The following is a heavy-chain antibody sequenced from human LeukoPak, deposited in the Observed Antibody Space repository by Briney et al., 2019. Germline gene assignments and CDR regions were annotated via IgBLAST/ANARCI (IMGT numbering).Heavy chain of an antibody. J-gene: IGHJ4*02. V-gene: IGHV4-61*01. CDR2: IYYSGST. D-gene: IGHD6-19*01. CDR3: ATRYSSGWYYY. Sequence: SETLSLTCNVSGVSISSGSNYWSWIRQPPGKGLEWIGYIYYSGSTNYNPSLKSRVTISVDTSKNQFSLKLSSVTAADTAVYYCATRYSSGWYYYWGQGTLVTVSS. CDR1: GVSISSGSNY.